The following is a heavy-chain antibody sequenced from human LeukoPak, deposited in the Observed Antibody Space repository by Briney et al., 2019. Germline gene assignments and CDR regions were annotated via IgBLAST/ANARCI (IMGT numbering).Heavy chain of an antibody. J-gene: IGHJ4*02. Sequence: GGSLRLSCAASGFTFSSYGMHWVRQAPGKGLEWVAFIRSDGSNKYYADSVKGRSTISRDNSKNTLYLQMNSLRAEDTAVYYCAAEEGYLTNSGNYKGVDYWGQGTLVTVSS. D-gene: IGHD1-26*01. V-gene: IGHV3-30*02. CDR3: AAEEGYLTNSGNYKGVDY. CDR2: IRSDGSNK. CDR1: GFTFSSYG.